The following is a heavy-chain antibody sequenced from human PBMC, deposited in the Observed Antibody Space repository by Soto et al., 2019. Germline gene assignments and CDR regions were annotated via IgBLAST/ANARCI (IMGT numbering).Heavy chain of an antibody. CDR3: ARCNWNYLEYCYCMDV. J-gene: IGHJ6*03. D-gene: IGHD1-7*01. Sequence: GGSLRLSCAASGFTFSSYWMHWVRQAPGKGLVWVSRINSDGSSTSYADSVKGRFTISRDNAKNTLYLQMNSLRAEDTAVYYCARCNWNYLEYCYCMDVWGKGTTVTVSS. V-gene: IGHV3-74*01. CDR2: INSDGSST. CDR1: GFTFSSYW.